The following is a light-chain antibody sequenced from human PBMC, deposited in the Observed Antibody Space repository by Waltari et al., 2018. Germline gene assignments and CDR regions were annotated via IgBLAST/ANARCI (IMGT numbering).Light chain of an antibody. V-gene: IGKV1-5*03. Sequence: DIQMTQSPSTLSASVGDRVTISCRASQTITSTRTWLAWYQQKPGIAPKLLSYEAFTLEYGVPSRFSGSGSGTRFTLTINSLQPDDFATYYCQQYSSGWTFGQGTKVEI. J-gene: IGKJ1*01. CDR2: EAF. CDR3: QQYSSGWT. CDR1: QTITSTRTW.